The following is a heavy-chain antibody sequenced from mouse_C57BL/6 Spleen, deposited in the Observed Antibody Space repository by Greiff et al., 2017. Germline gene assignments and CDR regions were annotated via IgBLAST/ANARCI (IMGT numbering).Heavy chain of an antibody. D-gene: IGHD1-1*01. CDR2: IYPGNSDT. J-gene: IGHJ1*03. CDR1: GYTFTSYW. V-gene: IGHV1-5*01. Sequence: VQLQQSGTVLARPGASVKMSCKTSGYTFTSYWMHWVKQRPGQGLEWIGAIYPGNSDTSYNQKFKGKAKLTAVTSASTAYMELSSLTNEDSAVYYCGSTVVAPHWYFDVWGTGTTVTVSS. CDR3: GSTVVAPHWYFDV.